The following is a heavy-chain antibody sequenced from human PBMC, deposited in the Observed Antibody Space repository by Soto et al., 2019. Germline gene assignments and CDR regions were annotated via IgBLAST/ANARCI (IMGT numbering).Heavy chain of an antibody. V-gene: IGHV5-51*01. CDR3: SRKDKSGYFNWFDP. CDR1: GYKFTSSW. Sequence: GESLRISCRTSGYKFTSSWIAWVRQMPGKGLEWMGIIFPSDSDTRYSPSFQGQVTISADRSTSTVFLQWASLKASDTAVYFCSRKDKSGYFNWFDPWGQGTLVTVSS. D-gene: IGHD3-22*01. CDR2: IFPSDSDT. J-gene: IGHJ5*02.